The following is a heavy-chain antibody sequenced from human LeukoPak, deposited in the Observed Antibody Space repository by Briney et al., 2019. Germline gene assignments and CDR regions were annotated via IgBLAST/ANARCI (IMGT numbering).Heavy chain of an antibody. D-gene: IGHD3-10*01. CDR3: ARALYGSGSCYNYYYYGMDV. J-gene: IGHJ6*04. CDR1: GFTFSSYT. Sequence: SGGSLRLSCSASGFTFSSYTIHWVRQAPGKGLEFVSAITNNGGNTYYADSVKGRFTISRDNSKNTVYLQMSSLRAEDTAVYYCARALYGSGSCYNYYYYGMDVWGKGTTVTVSS. V-gene: IGHV3-64D*06. CDR2: ITNNGGNT.